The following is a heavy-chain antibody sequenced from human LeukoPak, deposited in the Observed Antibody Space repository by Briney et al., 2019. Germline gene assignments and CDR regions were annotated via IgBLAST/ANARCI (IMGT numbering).Heavy chain of an antibody. CDR1: GGTFSSYA. Sequence: SVKVSCKASGGTFSSYAISWVRQAPGQGLEWMGRIIPILGIANYAQKFQGRVTITADKSTSTAYMELSSLRSEDTAVYYCARDRRYSSSWYADYWGQGTLVTVSS. CDR2: IIPILGIA. V-gene: IGHV1-69*04. CDR3: ARDRRYSSSWYADY. J-gene: IGHJ4*02. D-gene: IGHD6-13*01.